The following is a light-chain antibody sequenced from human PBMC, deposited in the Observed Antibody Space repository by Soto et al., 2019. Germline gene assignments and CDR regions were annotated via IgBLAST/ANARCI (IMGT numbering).Light chain of an antibody. CDR1: QSISSW. CDR3: QQSYSTPPWT. Sequence: DIQMTQSPSTLSASVGDRVTITCRASQSISSWLAWHQQKPGKAPKLLIYDASSLQTGVPSRFSGSGSGTDFSLTISSLQPEDFATYYCQQSYSTPPWTFGQGTKVDIK. V-gene: IGKV1-39*01. J-gene: IGKJ1*01. CDR2: DAS.